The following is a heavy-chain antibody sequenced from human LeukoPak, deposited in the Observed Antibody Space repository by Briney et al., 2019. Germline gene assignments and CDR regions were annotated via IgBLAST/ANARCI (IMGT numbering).Heavy chain of an antibody. CDR2: ISGNGYA. D-gene: IGHD3-16*02. V-gene: IGHV3-23*01. CDR1: GFTLSSYA. Sequence: GGSLRLSCAASGFTLSSYAMNWVRQAPGKGLEWVSAISGNGYAYYADSVKGRFTISRDNSKNTLYLQMNSLRAEDTAVYYCAKDRLDYVWGSYRWGVYYYMDVWGKGTTVTISS. CDR3: AKDRLDYVWGSYRWGVYYYMDV. J-gene: IGHJ6*03.